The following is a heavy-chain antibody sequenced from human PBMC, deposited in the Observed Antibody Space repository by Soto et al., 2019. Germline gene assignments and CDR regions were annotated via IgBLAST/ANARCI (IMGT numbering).Heavy chain of an antibody. V-gene: IGHV4-59*01. CDR1: GGSISSYY. Sequence: SETLSLTCTVSGGSISSYYWSWIRQPPGKGLEWIGYIYYSGSTNYNPSLKSRVTISVDTSKNQFSLKLSSVTAADTAVYYCARVPYGDYGFDYWGQGTLVTVSS. CDR2: IYYSGST. CDR3: ARVPYGDYGFDY. D-gene: IGHD4-17*01. J-gene: IGHJ4*02.